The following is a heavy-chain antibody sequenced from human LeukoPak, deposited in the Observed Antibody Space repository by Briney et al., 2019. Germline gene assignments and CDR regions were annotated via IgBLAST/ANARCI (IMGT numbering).Heavy chain of an antibody. J-gene: IGHJ4*02. CDR3: AGRRKEAAAFDD. CDR1: GFAVSVNY. CDR2: LHSDGTT. Sequence: PGGSLRLSCAASGFAVSVNYMTWVRLAPGKGLEWVSPLHSDGTTYYAESVKGRFTISTDNSKNTLYLQMNSLRVEDTALYYCAGRRKEAAAFDDWGQGTLVTVSS. V-gene: IGHV3-66*01. D-gene: IGHD6-13*01.